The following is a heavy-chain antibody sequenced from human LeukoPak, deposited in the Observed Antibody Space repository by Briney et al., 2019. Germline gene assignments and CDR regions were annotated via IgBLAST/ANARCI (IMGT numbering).Heavy chain of an antibody. V-gene: IGHV1-2*02. CDR1: GYTFTGYY. J-gene: IGHJ4*02. Sequence: ASVKSSSKASGYTFTGYYMHWVRQAPGQGLEWMGWINPNSGGTNYAQKFQGSVTMTRDTSISTAYMELSRLRSDDTAVYYCARDSSPYCTNGVCFYSFDYSVPGTLVTVSS. CDR2: INPNSGGT. D-gene: IGHD2-8*01. CDR3: ARDSSPYCTNGVCFYSFDY.